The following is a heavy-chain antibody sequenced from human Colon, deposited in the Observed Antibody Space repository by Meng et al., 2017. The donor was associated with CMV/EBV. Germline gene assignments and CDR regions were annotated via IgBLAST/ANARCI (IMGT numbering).Heavy chain of an antibody. CDR3: ARQVRNDGRFDH. D-gene: IGHD4-17*01. J-gene: IGHJ4*02. V-gene: IGHV3-21*01. CDR1: GFPFSLFI. Sequence: GESLKISCAASGFPFSLFIMNWVRQAPGKGLEWVSSISPSGEFTYYGDSVKGRFTVSRDNTKNLLYLEMNSLRPEDTAVYYCARQVRNDGRFDHWGLGTLVTVYS. CDR2: ISPSGEFT.